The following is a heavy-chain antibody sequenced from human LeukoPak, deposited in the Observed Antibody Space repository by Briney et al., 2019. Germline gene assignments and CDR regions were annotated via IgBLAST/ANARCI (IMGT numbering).Heavy chain of an antibody. D-gene: IGHD3-22*01. J-gene: IGHJ3*02. CDR3: AKGGSWRDISGCYYGCAFDT. CDR2: IYNSGST. V-gene: IGHV4-59*01. Sequence: KPSETLSLTCTVSGGSISSYYWSWIRQPPGKGLEWIGYIYNSGSTKYNPSPQSRVTISVDTSKNQFSLKLSSVTAADTAVYYCAKGGSWRDISGCYYGCAFDTWGQGTMVTASS. CDR1: GGSISSYY.